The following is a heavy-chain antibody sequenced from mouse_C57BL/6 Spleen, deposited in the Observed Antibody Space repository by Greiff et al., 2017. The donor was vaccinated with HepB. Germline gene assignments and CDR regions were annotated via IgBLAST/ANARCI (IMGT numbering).Heavy chain of an antibody. CDR2: ISYSGST. J-gene: IGHJ1*03. D-gene: IGHD1-1*01. CDR3: ARTPFYYGSSSYWYFDV. Sequence: VQLKQSGPGLAKPSQTLSLTCSVTGYSITSDYWNWIRKFPGNKLEYMGYISYSGSTYYNPSLKSRISITRDTSKNQYYLQLNSVTTEDTATYYCARTPFYYGSSSYWYFDVWGTGTTVTVSS. CDR1: GYSITSDY. V-gene: IGHV3-8*01.